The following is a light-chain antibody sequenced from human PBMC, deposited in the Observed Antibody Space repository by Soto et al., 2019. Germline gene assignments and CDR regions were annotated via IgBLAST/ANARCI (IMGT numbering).Light chain of an antibody. Sequence: DIQMTQFPSTLSASVGDRVTITCRASQSIGTWLAWYQHKPGKAPNLLIYKASSLKSGVPSRFSGSGSGTEFTLTLSSLQPDDFATYYCQQYDSYPLTFGPGTRVDIK. CDR2: KAS. CDR1: QSIGTW. J-gene: IGKJ3*01. CDR3: QQYDSYPLT. V-gene: IGKV1-5*03.